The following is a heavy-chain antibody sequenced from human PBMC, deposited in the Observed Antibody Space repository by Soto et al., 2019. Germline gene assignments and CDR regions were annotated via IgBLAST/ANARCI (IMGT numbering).Heavy chain of an antibody. CDR2: MNAKSGDT. V-gene: IGHV1-8*01. CDR1: GSTFSDFD. J-gene: IGHJ6*02. D-gene: IGHD4-4*01. CDR3: ARGNPFNYAGFDV. Sequence: ASVKGSCKASGSTFSDFDINWLRQASGQGPEWMGWMNAKSGDTFFPQRFQGKFNMTWDTSLSTAYMEVGSLTSDDTAIYYCARGNPFNYAGFDVWGQGTTVTVSS.